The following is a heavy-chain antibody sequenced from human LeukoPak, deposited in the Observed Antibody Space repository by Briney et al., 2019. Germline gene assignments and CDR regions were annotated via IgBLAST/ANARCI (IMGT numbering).Heavy chain of an antibody. Sequence: SETLSLTCTVSGGSISSYYWSWIRRPAGKGLEWIGRIYTSGSTNYNPSLKSRVTMSVDTSKNQFSLKLSSVTAADTAAYYCARAYDYVWGSYRSENWFDPWGQGTLVTVSS. CDR3: ARAYDYVWGSYRSENWFDP. J-gene: IGHJ5*02. CDR2: IYTSGST. CDR1: GGSISSYY. D-gene: IGHD3-16*02. V-gene: IGHV4-4*07.